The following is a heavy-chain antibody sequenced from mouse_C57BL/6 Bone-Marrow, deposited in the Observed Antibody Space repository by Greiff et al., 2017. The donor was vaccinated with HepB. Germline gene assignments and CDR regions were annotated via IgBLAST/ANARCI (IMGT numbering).Heavy chain of an antibody. V-gene: IGHV5-12*01. CDR3: GRHGLCYFDY. D-gene: IGHD6-1*01. Sequence: EVQLVESGGGLVQPGGSLKLSCAASGFTFSDYYMYWVRQTPEKRLEWVAYISNGGGSTYYPDTVKGRFTISRDNAKNTLYLQMSRLKSEDAAMYYCGRHGLCYFDYWGRGTTLTVSA. CDR2: ISNGGGST. CDR1: GFTFSDYY. J-gene: IGHJ2*01.